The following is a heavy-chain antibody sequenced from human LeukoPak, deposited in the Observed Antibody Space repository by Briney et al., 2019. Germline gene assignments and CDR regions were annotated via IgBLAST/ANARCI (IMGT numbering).Heavy chain of an antibody. V-gene: IGHV3-53*01. CDR3: ARVEYSSSWYSRFGYYYYGIDV. CDR1: GFTVSSNY. CDR2: IYRGGST. D-gene: IGHD6-13*01. Sequence: PGGSLRLSCAASGFTVSSNYMSWVRQAPGKGLEWVSVIYRGGSTYYADSVKGRFTISRDNSKNTLYLQMNSLRAEDTAVYYCARVEYSSSWYSRFGYYYYGIDVWGQGTTVTVSS. J-gene: IGHJ6*02.